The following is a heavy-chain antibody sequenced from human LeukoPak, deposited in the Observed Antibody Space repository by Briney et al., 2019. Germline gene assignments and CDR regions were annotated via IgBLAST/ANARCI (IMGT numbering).Heavy chain of an antibody. CDR2: INPSGGST. D-gene: IGHD3-10*01. Sequence: ASVKVSCKASGYTFTSYYMHWVRQAPGQGLEWMGIINPSGGSTNYAQNLQGRVTMTTDTSTSTAYMELRSLRSDDTAVYYCARVGITMVRGVILDPNYYYYMDVWGKGTTVTVSS. J-gene: IGHJ6*03. CDR3: ARVGITMVRGVILDPNYYYYMDV. CDR1: GYTFTSYY. V-gene: IGHV1-46*01.